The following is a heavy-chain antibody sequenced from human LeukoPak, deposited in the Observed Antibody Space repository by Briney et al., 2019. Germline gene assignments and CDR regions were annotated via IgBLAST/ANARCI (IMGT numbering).Heavy chain of an antibody. J-gene: IGHJ4*02. CDR1: GFTFSSYS. CDR2: ISSSSSYI. Sequence: SGGSLRLSCAASGFTFSSYSMNWVRQAPGKGLEWVSSISSSSSYIYYADSVKGRFTISRDSARNSLDLQMNSLRAEDTAVYYCARVFNTVGFDYWGQGILVTVSS. CDR3: ARVFNTVGFDY. V-gene: IGHV3-21*01. D-gene: IGHD4-23*01.